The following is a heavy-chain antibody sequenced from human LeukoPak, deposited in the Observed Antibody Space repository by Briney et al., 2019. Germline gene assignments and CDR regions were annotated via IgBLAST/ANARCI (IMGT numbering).Heavy chain of an antibody. J-gene: IGHJ5*02. V-gene: IGHV4-30-4*01. Sequence: SETLSLTCTVSGGSISSGDYYWSWIRQPPGKGLEWIGYIYYSGSTYYNPSLKSRVTISVDTSKNQFSLKLSSVTAADTAVYYCARDQRSGQNWFDPWGQGTLVTVSS. CDR1: GGSISSGDYY. CDR3: ARDQRSGQNWFDP. CDR2: IYYSGST. D-gene: IGHD2-15*01.